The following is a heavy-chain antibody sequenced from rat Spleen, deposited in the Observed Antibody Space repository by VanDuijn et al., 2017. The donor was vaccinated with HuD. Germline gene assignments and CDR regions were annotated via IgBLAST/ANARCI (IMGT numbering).Heavy chain of an antibody. Sequence: EVQLQESGPGLVKPSQSLSLTCSVTGYSITNNYWGWIRKFPGNKMEWIGHISYSGSTSYNPSLKSRISITIDTSKNQFFLQVNTVTTEDTATYYCARSYYSSYIVYVMDVWGQGASVTVSS. CDR3: ARSYYSSYIVYVMDV. V-gene: IGHV3-1*01. CDR1: GYSITNNY. CDR2: ISYSGST. J-gene: IGHJ4*01. D-gene: IGHD1-2*01.